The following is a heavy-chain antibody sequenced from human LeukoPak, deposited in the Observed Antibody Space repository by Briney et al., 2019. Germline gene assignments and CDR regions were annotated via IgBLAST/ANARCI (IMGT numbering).Heavy chain of an antibody. Sequence: PSASVKVSCKASGYTFTSYDINWVRQATGQGLEWMGWMNPNSGNTGYAQKLQGRVTMTRNTSISTAYMELSSLRSEDTAVYYCARGSRITMVRGVIYYYYYMDVWGKGTTVTVSS. D-gene: IGHD3-10*01. V-gene: IGHV1-8*01. J-gene: IGHJ6*03. CDR2: MNPNSGNT. CDR1: GYTFTSYD. CDR3: ARGSRITMVRGVIYYYYYMDV.